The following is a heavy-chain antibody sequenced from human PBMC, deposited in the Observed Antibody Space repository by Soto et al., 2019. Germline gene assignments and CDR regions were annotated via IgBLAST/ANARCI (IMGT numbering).Heavy chain of an antibody. Sequence: PGGSLRHSFAASGFAFSSDSMNWVRQAPGKGLEWVSSISRSSSYIYYADSVKGRFTISRDNAKNSLYLQMNSLRAEDTAVYYCARDLHDYVSFRFDPWGQGTLVTVSS. CDR3: ARDLHDYVSFRFDP. J-gene: IGHJ5*02. CDR2: ISRSSSYI. V-gene: IGHV3-21*01. D-gene: IGHD3-16*01. CDR1: GFAFSSDS.